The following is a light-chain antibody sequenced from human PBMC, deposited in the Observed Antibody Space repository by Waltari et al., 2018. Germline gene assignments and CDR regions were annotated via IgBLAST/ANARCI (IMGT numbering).Light chain of an antibody. CDR1: GSDVGAYNY. V-gene: IGLV2-8*01. Sequence: QSALTQPPSASGSPGQPVTISCTGSGSDVGAYNYVSGYQHHPGKAPKLMIYEVTKRPAGGPDRVAGSRSAHAAALTASGLQPDDEAYYYCTSFAGGNTVIFGGGTKLTVL. CDR2: EVT. J-gene: IGLJ2*01. CDR3: TSFAGGNTVI.